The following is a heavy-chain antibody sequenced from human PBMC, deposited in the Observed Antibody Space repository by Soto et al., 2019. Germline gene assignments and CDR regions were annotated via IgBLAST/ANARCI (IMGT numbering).Heavy chain of an antibody. J-gene: IGHJ4*02. CDR1: GFTFSSYA. V-gene: IGHV3-23*01. D-gene: IGHD4-4*01. Sequence: EVQLLESGGGLVQPGGSLRLSCAASGFTFSSYAMGWVRQAPGKGLEWVSTIATDGVSTPYADSVKGRFTISRDNSKNTLFLQMNSLRAEDTAVYYCAKKSVSNSVPSYFNYWGQGTLVTVSS. CDR3: AKKSVSNSVPSYFNY. CDR2: IATDGVST.